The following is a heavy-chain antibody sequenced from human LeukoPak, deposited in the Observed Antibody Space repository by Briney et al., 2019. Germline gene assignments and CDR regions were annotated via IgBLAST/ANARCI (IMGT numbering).Heavy chain of an antibody. D-gene: IGHD3-22*01. CDR3: AKDYYDSSGPHHDAFDI. CDR1: GFTFSSSF. J-gene: IGHJ3*02. Sequence: PGGSLRLSCEASGFTFSSSFMSWVRQAPGKGLEWVSAISGSGGSTYYADSVKGRFTISRDNSKNTLYLQMNSLRAEDTAVYYCAKDYYDSSGPHHDAFDIWGQGTMVTVSS. CDR2: ISGSGGST. V-gene: IGHV3-23*01.